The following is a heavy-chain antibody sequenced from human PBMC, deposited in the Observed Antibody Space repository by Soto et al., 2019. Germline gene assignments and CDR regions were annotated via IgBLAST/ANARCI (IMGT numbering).Heavy chain of an antibody. CDR2: IWYDGSNK. J-gene: IGHJ6*02. D-gene: IGHD6-13*01. V-gene: IGHV3-33*01. CDR1: GFTFSSYG. Sequence: QVQLVESGGGVVQPGRSLRLSCAASGFTFSSYGMHWVRQAPGKGLEWVAVIWYDGSNKYYADSVKGRFTISRDNSKNALYLQMNSLRAEDTAVYYCARGTDSSSWYVFGYYCYGMDVWGQGTTVTVSS. CDR3: ARGTDSSSWYVFGYYCYGMDV.